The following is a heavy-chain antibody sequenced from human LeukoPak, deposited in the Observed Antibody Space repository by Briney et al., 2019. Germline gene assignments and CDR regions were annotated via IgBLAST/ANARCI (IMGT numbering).Heavy chain of an antibody. CDR3: ARATSGSRDGYNWRFDY. J-gene: IGHJ4*02. D-gene: IGHD5-24*01. CDR1: GYTFTSYD. Sequence: ASVKVSCKASGYTFTSYDINWVRQATGQGLEWMGWMNPNSGNTGYVKKFQGRVTMTRDTSISTAYMELRSLRSDDTAVYYCARATSGSRDGYNWRFDYWGQGTLVTVSS. V-gene: IGHV1-8*01. CDR2: MNPNSGNT.